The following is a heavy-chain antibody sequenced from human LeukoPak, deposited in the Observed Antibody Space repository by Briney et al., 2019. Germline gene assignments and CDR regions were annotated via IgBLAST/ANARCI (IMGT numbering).Heavy chain of an antibody. CDR2: IYYSGST. V-gene: IGHV4-39*07. Sequence: SETLSLTCTVSGGSISSSSYYWGWIRQPPGKGLEWIGSIYYSGSTYYNPSLKSRVTISVDTSKNQFSLKLSSVTAADTAVYYCARGNGIGWLSADRNMDVWGKGTTVTVSS. J-gene: IGHJ6*03. CDR3: ARGNGIGWLSADRNMDV. CDR1: GGSISSSSYY. D-gene: IGHD3-22*01.